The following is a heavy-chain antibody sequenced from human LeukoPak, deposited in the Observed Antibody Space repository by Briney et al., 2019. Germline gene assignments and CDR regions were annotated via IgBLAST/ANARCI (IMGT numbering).Heavy chain of an antibody. J-gene: IGHJ4*02. D-gene: IGHD3-22*01. Sequence: GRSLRLSCAAPGFTFSSYAMHWVRQAPGKGLEWVAVISYDGSNKYYADSVKGRFTISRDNSKNTLYLQMNSPRAEDTAVYYCARDGHYYDSSGYYFRGVLDYWGQGTLVTVSS. CDR3: ARDGHYYDSSGYYFRGVLDY. CDR1: GFTFSSYA. V-gene: IGHV3-30-3*01. CDR2: ISYDGSNK.